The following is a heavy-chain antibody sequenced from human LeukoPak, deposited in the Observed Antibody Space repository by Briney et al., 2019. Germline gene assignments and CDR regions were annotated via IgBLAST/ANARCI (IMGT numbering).Heavy chain of an antibody. V-gene: IGHV5-51*01. D-gene: IGHD3-10*01. CDR1: AYSFTTYW. Sequence: GESLKISCKGSAYSFTTYWIGWVRQMPGKGLEWMGIIYPGDSDTRYSPSFQGQVTISADKSISSAYLQWSSLKASDSDMYFCAKGTLVGGFDYWGQGTLVTVSS. CDR2: IYPGDSDT. CDR3: AKGTLVGGFDY. J-gene: IGHJ4*02.